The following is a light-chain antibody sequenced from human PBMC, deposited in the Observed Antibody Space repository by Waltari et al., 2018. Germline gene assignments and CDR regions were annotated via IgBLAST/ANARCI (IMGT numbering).Light chain of an antibody. CDR1: SSDFRRFNF. J-gene: IGLJ2*01. V-gene: IGLV2-11*01. CDR3: CSNGDYYSLA. CDR2: DVN. Sequence: QSALTQPRSVSGSPGQSVTVSCTGSSSDFRRFNFVSWYQQHPGGAPKLILYDVNKRPAGVPDRFSGSKSGGTASLTISGLQADDEAEYYCCSNGDYYSLAFGGGTKVTVL.